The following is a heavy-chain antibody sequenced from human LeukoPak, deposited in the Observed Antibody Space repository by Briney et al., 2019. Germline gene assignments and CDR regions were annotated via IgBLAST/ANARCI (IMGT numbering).Heavy chain of an antibody. V-gene: IGHV1-18*04. CDR2: ISTYNGDT. CDR1: GYTFTGYY. Sequence: GASVKVSCKASGYTFTGYYIFWVRQAPGQGLEWMGWISTYNGDTKYAQKLQGRVTMTTDTSTSTAYMELRSLRSDDTAVYFCARGNRDLLNGGSLDYWGQGTLVTVSS. J-gene: IGHJ4*02. CDR3: ARGNRDLLNGGSLDY. D-gene: IGHD1-26*01.